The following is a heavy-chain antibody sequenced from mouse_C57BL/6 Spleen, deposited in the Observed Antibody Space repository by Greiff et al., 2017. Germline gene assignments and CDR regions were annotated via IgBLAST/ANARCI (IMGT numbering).Heavy chain of an antibody. CDR3: ARALITTVVAFDY. Sequence: EVHLVESGGGLVKPGGSLKLSCAASGFTFSSYAMSWVRQTPEKRLEWVATISDGGSYTYYPDNVKGRFTISRDNAKNNLYLQMSHLKSEDTAMYYCARALITTVVAFDYWGQGTTLTVSS. D-gene: IGHD1-1*01. J-gene: IGHJ2*01. V-gene: IGHV5-4*01. CDR2: ISDGGSYT. CDR1: GFTFSSYA.